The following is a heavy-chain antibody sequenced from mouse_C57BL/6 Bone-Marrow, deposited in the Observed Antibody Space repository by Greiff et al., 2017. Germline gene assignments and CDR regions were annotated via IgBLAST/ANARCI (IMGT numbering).Heavy chain of an antibody. Sequence: VQLQQPGAELVKPGASVKLSCKASGYTFTGYWMHWVKQRPGQGLEWIGMIHPNSGSTNYNEKFKSKATLTVDKSSSTAYMQLSSLPSEDSAVFYCARWGSLFGYWGQGTTLTVSS. CDR2: IHPNSGST. V-gene: IGHV1-64*01. CDR1: GYTFTGYW. CDR3: ARWGSLFGY. J-gene: IGHJ2*01.